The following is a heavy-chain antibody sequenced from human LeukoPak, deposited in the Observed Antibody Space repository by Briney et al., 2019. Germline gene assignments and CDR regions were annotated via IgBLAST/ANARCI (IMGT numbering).Heavy chain of an antibody. J-gene: IGHJ6*04. Sequence: ASVKVSCKASGFTFTSSAMQWARQARGQRLEWIGWIVVGSGNTNYAQKFQERVTITRDMSTSTAYMELSSLRSEDTAVYYCAATRLEGDWLRPLDVWGKGTTVTVSS. CDR2: IVVGSGNT. CDR3: AATRLEGDWLRPLDV. D-gene: IGHD3-9*01. V-gene: IGHV1-58*02. CDR1: GFTFTSSA.